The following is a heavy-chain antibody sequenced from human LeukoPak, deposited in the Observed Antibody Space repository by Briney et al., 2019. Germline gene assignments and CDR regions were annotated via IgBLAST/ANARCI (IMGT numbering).Heavy chain of an antibody. J-gene: IGHJ1*01. CDR3: ARHVMAGCSGDRYGF. CDR1: GVSISSTNYY. Sequence: SETLSLTCTVSGVSISSTNYYWAWVRQPPGKGLEWIGSISYIGSASNNPSLKSRVTISLDTAHDQFSLQLSSVTAADTAVYYCARHVMAGCSGDRYGFWGQGTLVTVSS. D-gene: IGHD2-21*02. V-gene: IGHV4-39*01. CDR2: ISYIGSA.